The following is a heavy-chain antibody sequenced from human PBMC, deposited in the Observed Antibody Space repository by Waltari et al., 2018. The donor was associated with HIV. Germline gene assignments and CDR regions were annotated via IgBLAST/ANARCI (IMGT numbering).Heavy chain of an antibody. CDR1: GYTFTSCD. CDR3: ARVYHDSSGYDGAAGY. Sequence: QVQLVQSGAEVKKPGASVRVSCKASGYTFTSCDIHWVRQATGQVREWMGWRNPNSGNTGYSQKFQGRVTMTRNTAVSTAFMDVSVLISEDTAVYYWARVYHDSSGYDGAAGYWGQGTLVTVSS. J-gene: IGHJ4*02. CDR2: RNPNSGNT. V-gene: IGHV1-8*02. D-gene: IGHD3-22*01.